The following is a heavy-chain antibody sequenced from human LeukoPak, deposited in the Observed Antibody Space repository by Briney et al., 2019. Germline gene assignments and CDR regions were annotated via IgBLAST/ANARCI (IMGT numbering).Heavy chain of an antibody. D-gene: IGHD6-19*01. CDR2: INPSGGST. Sequence: ASVKVSCKASGYTFTSYYMHWVRQAPGQGLEWMGIINPSGGSTSYAQKFQGRVTMTRDMSTSTVYMELSSLRSEDTAVYYCARTAGIAVEDKGVYYFDYWGQGTLVTVSS. CDR1: GYTFTSYY. V-gene: IGHV1-46*01. CDR3: ARTAGIAVEDKGVYYFDY. J-gene: IGHJ4*02.